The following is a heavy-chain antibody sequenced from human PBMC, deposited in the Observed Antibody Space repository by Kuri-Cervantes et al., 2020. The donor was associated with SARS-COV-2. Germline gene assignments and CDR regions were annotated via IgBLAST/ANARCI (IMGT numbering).Heavy chain of an antibody. CDR2: ISDSGINT. V-gene: IGHV3-23*01. CDR1: GFSFSSYG. Sequence: GESLKISCAASGFSFSSYGMSWVRQAPGKGLEWVSGISDSGINTYYPDSVRGRFTISRDNSKNMLYLQMHSLRVEDTAVYYCAKARPSGGYWGQGTLVTVSS. CDR3: AKARPSGGY. J-gene: IGHJ4*02. D-gene: IGHD4-23*01.